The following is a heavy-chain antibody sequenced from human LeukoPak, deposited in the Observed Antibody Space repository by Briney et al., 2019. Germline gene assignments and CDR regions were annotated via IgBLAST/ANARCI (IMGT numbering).Heavy chain of an antibody. D-gene: IGHD3-9*01. J-gene: IGHJ6*04. CDR3: ARRHYDILTGYESGMDV. Sequence: ASVKLSCKASGYTFTSYGISWVRQAPGQGLEWMGWISAYNGNTNYAQKLQGRVTMTTDTSTSTAYMELRSLRSDDTAVYYCARRHYDILTGYESGMDVWGKGTTVTVSS. CDR2: ISAYNGNT. CDR1: GYTFTSYG. V-gene: IGHV1-18*04.